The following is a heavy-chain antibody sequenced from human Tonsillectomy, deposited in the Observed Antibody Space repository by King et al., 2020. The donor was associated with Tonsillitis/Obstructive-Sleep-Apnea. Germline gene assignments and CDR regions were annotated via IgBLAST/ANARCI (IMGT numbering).Heavy chain of an antibody. J-gene: IGHJ2*01. CDR3: ARSLRTSGGYFPSSYWYFDL. D-gene: IGHD3-22*01. V-gene: IGHV3-13*05. CDR1: GFTFSSYD. CDR2: IGTAGDP. Sequence: EVQLVQSGGGLVQPGGSLRLSCAASGFTFSSYDMHWVRHATGKGLEWVSAIGTAGDPYYPGSVKGRFTISRENAKNSLYLQMNSLRAGDTAVYYCARSLRTSGGYFPSSYWYFDLWGRGTLVTVSS.